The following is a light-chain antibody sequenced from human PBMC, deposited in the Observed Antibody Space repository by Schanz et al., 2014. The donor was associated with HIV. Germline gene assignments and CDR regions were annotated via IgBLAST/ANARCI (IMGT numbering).Light chain of an antibody. CDR1: SSDVGGYNY. CDR3: CSYADRSIVL. Sequence: QSALTQPASVSGSPGQSVAISCTGTSSDVGGYNYVSWYQQHPGKAPKLMIYDVTKRPSGVPDRFSGSKSGNTASLTISGLQAEDEAQYYCCSYADRSIVLFGGGTKLTVL. CDR2: DVT. V-gene: IGLV2-11*01. J-gene: IGLJ2*01.